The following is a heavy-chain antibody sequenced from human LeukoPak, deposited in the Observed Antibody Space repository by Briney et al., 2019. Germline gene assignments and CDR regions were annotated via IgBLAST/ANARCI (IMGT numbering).Heavy chain of an antibody. V-gene: IGHV4-31*02. CDR2: IYYSGST. CDR1: GFTFSDYY. Sequence: LRLSCAASGFTFSDYYMSWIRQHPGKGLEWIGFIYYSGSTYYNPSLKSRVTISVDTSKNQFSLKLSAVTAADTAVYYCARAYDSSGYYPSYFGYWGQGTLVTVSS. J-gene: IGHJ4*02. CDR3: ARAYDSSGYYPSYFGY. D-gene: IGHD3-22*01.